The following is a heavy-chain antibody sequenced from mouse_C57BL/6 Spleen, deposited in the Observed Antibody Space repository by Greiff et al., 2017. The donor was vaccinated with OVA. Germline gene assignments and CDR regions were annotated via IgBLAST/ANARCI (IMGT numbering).Heavy chain of an antibody. V-gene: IGHV1-55*01. J-gene: IGHJ2*01. CDR2: INPNNGGT. D-gene: IGHD3-3*01. Sequence: QVQLQQSGAELVKPGASVKMSCKASGYTFTSYWITWVKQRPGQGLEWIGDINPNNGGTIYNQKFKGKATLTVDKSSSTAYMELRSLTSEDTAVYYCARGWDFDYWGQGTTLTVSS. CDR1: GYTFTSYW. CDR3: ARGWDFDY.